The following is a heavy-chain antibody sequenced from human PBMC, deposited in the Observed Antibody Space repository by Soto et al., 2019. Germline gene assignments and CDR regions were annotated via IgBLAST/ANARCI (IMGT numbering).Heavy chain of an antibody. Sequence: EVQMVESGGGLVKPAGSLRLSCAASGFVFKNARMSWARQAPGRGLEWVGHIRSSAERGTTDYAAPVKGRFTISRDDSQNTLYLHMNSLKTEDTAEYFCYHYGSGSYSTDYWGQGTLVTVSS. CDR1: GFVFKNAR. J-gene: IGHJ4*02. V-gene: IGHV3-15*07. CDR3: YHYGSGSYSTDY. D-gene: IGHD3-10*01. CDR2: IRSSAERGTT.